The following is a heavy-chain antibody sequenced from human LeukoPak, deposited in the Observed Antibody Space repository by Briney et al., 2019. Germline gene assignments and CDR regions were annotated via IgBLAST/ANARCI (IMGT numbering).Heavy chain of an antibody. Sequence: ASVKVSCKASGYTFTSYGISWVRQAPGQGLEWMGWISAYNGNTNYAQKLQGRVTMTTDTSTSTAYMELRSLRSDDTAVYYCARDPVLRYFDWLSTNWFDPWGQGTLVTVPS. CDR3: ARDPVLRYFDWLSTNWFDP. V-gene: IGHV1-18*04. CDR1: GYTFTSYG. J-gene: IGHJ5*02. CDR2: ISAYNGNT. D-gene: IGHD3-9*01.